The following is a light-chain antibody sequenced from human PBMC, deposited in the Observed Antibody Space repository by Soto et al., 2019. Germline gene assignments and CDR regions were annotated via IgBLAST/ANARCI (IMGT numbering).Light chain of an antibody. CDR1: QSVLYRSNNKHY. CDR2: WAS. V-gene: IGKV4-1*01. J-gene: IGKJ4*01. Sequence: DIVMTESPDSLAVSLGERATINCKSSQSVLYRSNNKHYLAWYQQKPGQPPKLLIYWASTRESGVPDRFSGSGSGRDFTLTTSSLQAEDGAVYYCQQYSNTPLTFGGGTKVEIK. CDR3: QQYSNTPLT.